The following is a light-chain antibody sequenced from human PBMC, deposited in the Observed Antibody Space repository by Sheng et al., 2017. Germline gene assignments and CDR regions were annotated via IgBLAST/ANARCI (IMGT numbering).Light chain of an antibody. Sequence: QSVLTQPPSASGTPGQRVSISCSGSTSNMRKNTVNWFQQLPGTAPNSSSIVVISGPQGSLIDSLAPSLTPQPPWPSSGLQSEDEAVYYCATWDDSLSGPVFGGGTKLT. V-gene: IGLV1-44*01. CDR2: VV. J-gene: IGLJ3*02. CDR3: ATWDDSLSGPV. CDR1: TSNMRKNT.